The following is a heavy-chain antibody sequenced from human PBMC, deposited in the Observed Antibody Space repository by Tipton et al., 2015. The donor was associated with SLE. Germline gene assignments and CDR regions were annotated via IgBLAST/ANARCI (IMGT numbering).Heavy chain of an antibody. CDR3: ASGNGVAPWYFDY. J-gene: IGHJ4*02. CDR2: IYTSGST. V-gene: IGHV4-61*09. CDR1: GGSISSGSYY. D-gene: IGHD1-1*01. Sequence: SLTCTVSGGSISSGSYYWSWIRQPAGKGLEWIGHIYTSGSTNYNPSLKSRVTISVDTSKNQFSLKLSSVTAADTAVYYCASGNGVAPWYFDYWGQGTLVTVSS.